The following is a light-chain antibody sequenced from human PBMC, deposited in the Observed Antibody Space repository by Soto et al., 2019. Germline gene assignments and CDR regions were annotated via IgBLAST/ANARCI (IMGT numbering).Light chain of an antibody. J-gene: IGLJ2*01. CDR2: EVS. CDR3: NSFAGSNNVL. CDR1: SSDVGGYNY. Sequence: QSALTQPASVSGSPGQSITLSCTGTSSDVGGYNYVSWSQQHPGKAPKLLISEVSNRPSGVSNRFSGSKSGNTASLTVSGLQAEDEADYYCNSFAGSNNVLFGGGTKLTVL. V-gene: IGLV2-14*03.